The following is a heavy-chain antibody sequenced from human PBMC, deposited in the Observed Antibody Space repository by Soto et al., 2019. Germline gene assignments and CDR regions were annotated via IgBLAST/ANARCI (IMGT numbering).Heavy chain of an antibody. V-gene: IGHV4-39*01. CDR3: ARHGKPSGGGRTRRFDP. D-gene: IGHD2-15*01. J-gene: IGHJ5*02. Sequence: SETRSLTCTGSGGSISSSGYYGGWIRQPPGKGLEWIGSIYYSGSTYYNPSLKSRVTISVDTSKNQFSLKLSSVTAADTAVYYCARHGKPSGGGRTRRFDPRAQGSPDPVSS. CDR1: GGSISSSGYY. CDR2: IYYSGST.